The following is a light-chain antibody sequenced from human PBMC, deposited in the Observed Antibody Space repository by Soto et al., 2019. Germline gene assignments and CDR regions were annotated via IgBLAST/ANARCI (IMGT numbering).Light chain of an antibody. CDR1: NTDAGCYNY. J-gene: IGLJ3*02. CDR3: TSYTPTGELV. V-gene: IGLV2-14*01. Sequence: QSALTQPTSVSGSPGQSITVSCTGTNTDAGCYNYVSWYQHRPGKAPRLMIYEVRNRLSGVSNRFSVSKSGNTASLNISGLQSEDEADYYCTSYTPTGELVFGSGNNLTVL. CDR2: EVR.